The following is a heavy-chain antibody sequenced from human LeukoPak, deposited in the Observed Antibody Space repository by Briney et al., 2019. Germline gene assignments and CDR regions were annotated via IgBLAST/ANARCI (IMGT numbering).Heavy chain of an antibody. J-gene: IGHJ4*02. CDR3: ARLGGSYYSH. CDR2: IYYSGST. D-gene: IGHD1-26*01. V-gene: IGHV4-59*08. CDR1: GGSISSYY. Sequence: SETLSLTCTVSGGSISSYYWSWIRQPPGKGLEWIGYIYYSGSTNYNPSLKSRVTISVDTSKNQFSLKLSSATAADTAVYYCARLGGSYYSHWGQGTLVTVSS.